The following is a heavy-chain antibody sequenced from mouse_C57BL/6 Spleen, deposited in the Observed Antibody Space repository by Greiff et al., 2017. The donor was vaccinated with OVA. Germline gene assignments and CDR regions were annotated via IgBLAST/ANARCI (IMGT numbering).Heavy chain of an antibody. J-gene: IGHJ2*01. Sequence: QVTLKESGPGISQSSQTLSLTCSFSGFSLSTSGMGVSWIRQPSGKGLEWLAHIYWDDDKRYNPSLKSLLTISKDTSRNQVFLKITSVDTADTATYYCARRAITTPYFDYWGQGTTLTVSS. V-gene: IGHV8-12*01. CDR1: GFSLSTSGMG. D-gene: IGHD1-1*01. CDR3: ARRAITTPYFDY. CDR2: IYWDDDK.